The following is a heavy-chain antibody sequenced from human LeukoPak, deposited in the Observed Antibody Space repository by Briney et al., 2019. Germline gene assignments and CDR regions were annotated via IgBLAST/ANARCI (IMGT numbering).Heavy chain of an antibody. V-gene: IGHV4-4*02. J-gene: IGHJ5*02. D-gene: IGHD3-10*01. Sequence: SGTLSLTCAVSGGSISSSNWWSWVRQPPGKGLEWIGEIYHSGSTNYNPSLKSRVTISVDTSKNQFSLKLSSVTAADTAVYYCARGSGSSSWFDPWGQGTLVTVSS. CDR1: GGSISSSNW. CDR3: ARGSGSSSWFDP. CDR2: IYHSGST.